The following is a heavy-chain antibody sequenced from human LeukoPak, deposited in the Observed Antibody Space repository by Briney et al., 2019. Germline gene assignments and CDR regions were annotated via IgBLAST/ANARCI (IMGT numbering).Heavy chain of an antibody. J-gene: IGHJ4*02. V-gene: IGHV3-66*02. CDR2: VYGDGST. D-gene: IGHD1-7*01. Sequence: GSLRLSCAVSGFTVSINYMAWVRQAPGKGLEWVSLVYGDGSTYYADSVKGRFTISRDNSKNTLYLQMNSPRAEDTAVYYCARWKSLKGTFDYWGQGTLVTVSS. CDR3: ARWKSLKGTFDY. CDR1: GFTVSINY.